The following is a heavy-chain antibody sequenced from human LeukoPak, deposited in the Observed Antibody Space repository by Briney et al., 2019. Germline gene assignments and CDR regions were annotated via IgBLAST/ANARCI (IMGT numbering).Heavy chain of an antibody. D-gene: IGHD3-10*01. J-gene: IGHJ4*02. CDR2: ISWSSSYI. CDR1: GFTFSSYS. Sequence: KPGGSLRLSCVASGFTFSSYSMNWVRQAPGKGLEWVSSISWSSSYIYYADSVKGRVTISRDNAKNSLYLQMNSLRAEDAAVYYCARARGGELYLPFDYWGQGALVTVSS. CDR3: ARARGGELYLPFDY. V-gene: IGHV3-21*01.